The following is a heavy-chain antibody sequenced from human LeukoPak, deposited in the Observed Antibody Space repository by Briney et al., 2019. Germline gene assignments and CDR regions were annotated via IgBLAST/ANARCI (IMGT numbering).Heavy chain of an antibody. CDR3: ARSSSGPSPYYYYGMDV. V-gene: IGHV5-51*01. CDR2: IYPGDSDT. CDR1: GYSFTSYW. J-gene: IGHJ6*02. Sequence: PGESLKISCKGSGYSFTSYWIGWVRQMPGKGLEWMGIIYPGDSDTRYSPSFQGQVTISADKSISTAYLQWSSLKASDTAMYYCARSSSGPSPYYYYGMDVWGQGTTVTVSS. D-gene: IGHD2-2*01.